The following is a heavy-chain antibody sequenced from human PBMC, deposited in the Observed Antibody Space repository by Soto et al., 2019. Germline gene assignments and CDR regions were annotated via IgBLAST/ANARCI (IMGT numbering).Heavy chain of an antibody. CDR3: ARILTMVRGVLNPLGY. J-gene: IGHJ4*02. Sequence: PGESLKISCQGSGYSFTSYWIGWVRQMPGKGLEWMGIIYPGNSDTRYSPSFQGQVTISADKSINTAYLQWSSLKASDTAVYYCARILTMVRGVLNPLGYWGQGTLVTVSS. CDR2: IYPGNSDT. CDR1: GYSFTSYW. V-gene: IGHV5-51*01. D-gene: IGHD3-10*01.